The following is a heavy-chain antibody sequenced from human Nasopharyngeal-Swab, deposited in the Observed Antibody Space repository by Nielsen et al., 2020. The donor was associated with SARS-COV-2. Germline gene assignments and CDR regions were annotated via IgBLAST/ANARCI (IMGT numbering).Heavy chain of an antibody. J-gene: IGHJ4*02. Sequence: GESLKISCAASGFTFSSYGMHWVRQAPGKGLEWVAVIWYDGSNKYYADSVKGRFTISRDNSKNTLYLQMNSLRDEDTAVYYCARKGTGRLYGDNGSFNYWGQGTLVTVSS. CDR1: GFTFSSYG. CDR3: ARKGTGRLYGDNGSFNY. V-gene: IGHV3-33*01. CDR2: IWYDGSNK. D-gene: IGHD4-17*01.